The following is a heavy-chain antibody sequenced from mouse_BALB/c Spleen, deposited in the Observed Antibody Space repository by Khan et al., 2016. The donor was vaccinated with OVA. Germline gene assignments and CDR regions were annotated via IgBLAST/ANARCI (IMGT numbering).Heavy chain of an antibody. J-gene: IGHJ1*01. D-gene: IGHD2-12*01. Sequence: QMQLVQSGPELKKPGETVKISCKASGFTFTNYGMNWVKQAPGKGLKWMGWINTYTGEPTYADDFKGRFVFSLETSARPASLQINNLKNEDTASYFCARTNYSYDRYFDVWGAGTTVTVSS. CDR3: ARTNYSYDRYFDV. V-gene: IGHV9-3-1*01. CDR2: INTYTGEP. CDR1: GFTFTNYG.